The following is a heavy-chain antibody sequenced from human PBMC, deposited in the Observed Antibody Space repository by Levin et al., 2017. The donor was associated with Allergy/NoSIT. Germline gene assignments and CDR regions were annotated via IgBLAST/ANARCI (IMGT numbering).Heavy chain of an antibody. CDR3: TRPQSGDPRGDY. Sequence: PGESLKISCAASGFTFSGSAMHWVRQASGKGLEWVGRIRSKANSYATAYAASVKGRFTISRDDSKNTAYLQMNSLKTEDTAVYYCTRPQSGDPRGDYWGQGTLVTVSS. D-gene: IGHD1-26*01. J-gene: IGHJ4*02. CDR2: IRSKANSYAT. V-gene: IGHV3-73*01. CDR1: GFTFSGSA.